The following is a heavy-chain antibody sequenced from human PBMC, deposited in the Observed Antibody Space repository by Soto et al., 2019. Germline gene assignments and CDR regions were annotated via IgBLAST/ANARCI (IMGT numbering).Heavy chain of an antibody. Sequence: GGSLRLSCAASGFTFSSYWMSWVRQASGKGLEWVANIKQDGRETYYVDSVKGRFTLSRDNAKNSLQLQMSSLRDEDTAIYFCARVAYGNGWIFDYWGEGTLVTVSS. CDR3: ARVAYGNGWIFDY. CDR1: GFTFSSYW. J-gene: IGHJ4*01. V-gene: IGHV3-7*01. CDR2: IKQDGRET. D-gene: IGHD6-19*01.